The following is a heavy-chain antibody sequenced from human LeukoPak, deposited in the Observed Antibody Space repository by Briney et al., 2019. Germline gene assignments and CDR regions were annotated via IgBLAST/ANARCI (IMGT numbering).Heavy chain of an antibody. CDR3: ARGVTIIAVGDS. V-gene: IGHV3-53*01. J-gene: IGHJ4*02. D-gene: IGHD6-19*01. CDR1: GFAVSNNY. CDR2: IYSAGDT. Sequence: GGSLTLSCAASGFAVSNNYMSWVRQAPGKGLGWVSIIYSAGDTYYADSVKGRFTISRDNSNNTLNLQMNSLRAEDTAVYYCARGVTIIAVGDSWGQGTLVTVSS.